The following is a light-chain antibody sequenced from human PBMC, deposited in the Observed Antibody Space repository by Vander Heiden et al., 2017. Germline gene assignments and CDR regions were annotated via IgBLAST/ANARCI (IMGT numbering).Light chain of an antibody. CDR2: WAS. J-gene: IGKJ1*01. CDR1: QSVLHSSNNKNY. Sequence: KVLSQFQASLFVSLGERATINCKSSQSVLHSSNNKNYLAWYQQKPGQPPKLLIYWASTRESGVPARISGSGSGTDFTLTISSLQAEDVAVYYCQQHYSTPQAFGQGTKVEIK. V-gene: IGKV4-1*01. CDR3: QQHYSTPQA.